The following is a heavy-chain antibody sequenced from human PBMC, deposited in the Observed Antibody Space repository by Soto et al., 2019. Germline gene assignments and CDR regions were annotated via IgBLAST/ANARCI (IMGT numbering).Heavy chain of an antibody. CDR2: ISSDGRNE. Sequence: QVRLVESGGGVVQPGRSLRLSCAASGFSFSHFGMHWVRQSPGTGLEWVAAISSDGRNEDYADSVKGRFTISRDNSKNTLFLQVNSLRVEDTAVYYCAKDPRPFNWNYVDFDYWGQGILVTVSS. CDR3: AKDPRPFNWNYVDFDY. V-gene: IGHV3-30*18. D-gene: IGHD1-7*01. CDR1: GFSFSHFG. J-gene: IGHJ4*02.